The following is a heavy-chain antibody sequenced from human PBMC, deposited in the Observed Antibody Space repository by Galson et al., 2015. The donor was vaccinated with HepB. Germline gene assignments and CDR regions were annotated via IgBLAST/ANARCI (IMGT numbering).Heavy chain of an antibody. CDR1: TFTFSRYA. V-gene: IGHV3-23*01. J-gene: IGHJ2*01. CDR3: AKIEQWLIADWYFDL. Sequence: SLRLSCAASTFTFSRYAMSWVRQAPGKGLEWVSTISDSGDTTYHADSVKGRFIISRDNSKHTLYLQMNSLRAEDTAVYFCAKIEQWLIADWYFDLWGRGTLVTVSS. CDR2: ISDSGDTT. D-gene: IGHD6-19*01.